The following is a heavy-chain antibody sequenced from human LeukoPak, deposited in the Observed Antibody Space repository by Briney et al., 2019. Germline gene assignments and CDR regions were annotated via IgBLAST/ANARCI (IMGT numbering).Heavy chain of an antibody. J-gene: IGHJ4*02. CDR3: AKGVGSTGSYFDY. CDR1: GFTFSSYG. D-gene: IGHD1-26*01. Sequence: GGSLRLSCAASGFTFSSYGIHWVRQAPGKGLEWMAVISSDVSTIYYADSVKGRFTISRDNSKDTLYLQMNSLRADDTAVYYCAKGVGSTGSYFDYWGQGTLVTVSS. CDR2: ISSDVSTI. V-gene: IGHV3-30*18.